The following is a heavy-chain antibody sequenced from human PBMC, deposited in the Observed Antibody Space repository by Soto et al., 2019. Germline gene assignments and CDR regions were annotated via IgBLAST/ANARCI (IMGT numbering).Heavy chain of an antibody. CDR2: ISAYNGNT. J-gene: IGHJ5*02. V-gene: IGHV1-18*01. Sequence: QVQLVQSGAEVKKPGASVKVSCKASGYTFTSYGISWVRQAPGQGLEWMGWISAYNGNTNYAQKLQGRVTMTTDTXTXXAYMELRSLRSDDTAVYYCARYCSGGSCYYNWFDPWGQGTLVTVSS. D-gene: IGHD2-15*01. CDR1: GYTFTSYG. CDR3: ARYCSGGSCYYNWFDP.